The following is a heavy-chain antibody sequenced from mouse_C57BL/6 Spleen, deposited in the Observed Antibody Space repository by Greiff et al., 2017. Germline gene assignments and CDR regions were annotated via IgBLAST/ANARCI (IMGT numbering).Heavy chain of an antibody. V-gene: IGHV1-31*01. J-gene: IGHJ2*01. D-gene: IGHD1-1*01. CDR2: IYPYNGVS. CDR3: ARSRGFITTVDFDY. Sequence: EVQLQQSGPELVKPGASVKISCKASGYSFTGYYMHWVKQSHGNIIDWIGYIYPYNGVSSYNQKFKGKATLTVDKSSSTAYMELRSLTSEDAAVYYCARSRGFITTVDFDYWCQDTTLTVSS. CDR1: GYSFTGYY.